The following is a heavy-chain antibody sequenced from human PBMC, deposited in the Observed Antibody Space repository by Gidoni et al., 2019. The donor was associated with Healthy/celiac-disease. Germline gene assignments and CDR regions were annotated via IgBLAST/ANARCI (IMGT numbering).Heavy chain of an antibody. D-gene: IGHD3-10*01. CDR1: GFTFSSYG. V-gene: IGHV3-33*01. CDR3: ARDCYYGSGSYSATYYYYGMDV. Sequence: QVQLVESGGGVVQPGRSLRLSCAASGFTFSSYGMHWVRQAPGKGLGWVAVIWYDGSNKYYADSVKGRFTISRDNSKNTLYLQMNSLRAEDTAVYYCARDCYYGSGSYSATYYYYGMDVWGQGTTVTVSS. CDR2: IWYDGSNK. J-gene: IGHJ6*02.